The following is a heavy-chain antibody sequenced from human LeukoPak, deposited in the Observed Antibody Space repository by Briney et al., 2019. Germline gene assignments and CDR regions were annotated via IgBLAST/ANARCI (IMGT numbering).Heavy chain of an antibody. CDR1: GFTFSDYY. Sequence: GGSLRLSCAASGFTFSDYYMSWIRQAPGKGLEWVSYISSSGSTIYYADSVKGRFTISRDNSKNTLYLQMNSLRAEDTAVYYCARDTSTYWYFDLWGRGTLVTVSS. CDR3: ARDTSTYWYFDL. V-gene: IGHV3-11*01. CDR2: ISSSGSTI. J-gene: IGHJ2*01. D-gene: IGHD1-26*01.